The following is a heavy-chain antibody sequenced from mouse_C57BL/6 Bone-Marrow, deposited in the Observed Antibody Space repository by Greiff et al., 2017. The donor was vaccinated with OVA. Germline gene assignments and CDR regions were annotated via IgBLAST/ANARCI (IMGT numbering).Heavy chain of an antibody. CDR3: ARHYYGRDY. Sequence: VQLQQPGAELVRPGSSVKLSCKASGYTFTSYWMDWVKQRPGQGLEWIGNIYPSDSETHYNQKFKDKATLTVYKSSSTAYMQLSSLTSEDSAVYYCARHYYGRDYWGQGTTLTVSS. D-gene: IGHD1-1*01. CDR2: IYPSDSET. J-gene: IGHJ2*01. CDR1: GYTFTSYW. V-gene: IGHV1-61*01.